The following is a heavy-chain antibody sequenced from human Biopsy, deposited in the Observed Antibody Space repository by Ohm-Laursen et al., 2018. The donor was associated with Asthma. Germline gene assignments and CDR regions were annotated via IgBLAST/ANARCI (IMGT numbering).Heavy chain of an antibody. V-gene: IGHV3-7*01. CDR3: TRTVAATPYDY. CDR2: IKPDGTER. D-gene: IGHD4-17*01. Sequence: GSLRLSCAASGFSFSTYAMSWVRQAPGKDLEWVANIKPDGTERYYVDSVKGRFTISRDNANNSLYLQMKFLGAEDTAVYCCTRTVAATPYDYWGQGTLVTVSS. CDR1: GFSFSTYA. J-gene: IGHJ4*02.